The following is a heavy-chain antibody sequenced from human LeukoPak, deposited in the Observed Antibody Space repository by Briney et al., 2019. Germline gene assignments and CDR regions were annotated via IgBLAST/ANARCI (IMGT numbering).Heavy chain of an antibody. CDR2: ISSAGGTM. CDR1: GFAFSIYE. V-gene: IGHV3-48*03. J-gene: IGHJ5*02. Sequence: PGGSLRPSCAVSGFAFSIYEMIWVRQAPGKGLEWVAYISSAGGTMYYADSVKGRFTISRDDAKKSLYLQTNRLRAEDTAVYYCARGGNYFDPWGQGTLVTVSS. CDR3: ARGGNYFDP.